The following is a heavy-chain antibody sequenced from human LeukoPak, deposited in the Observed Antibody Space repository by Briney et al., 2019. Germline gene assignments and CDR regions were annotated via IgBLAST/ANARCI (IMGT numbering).Heavy chain of an antibody. Sequence: PGGSLRLSCAASGFTFSDHYMDWVRQAPGKGLEWVAVISYDGSNKYYADSVKGRFTISRDNSKNTLYLQMNSLRAEDTAVYYCARDHSSSSGWLDYYYGMDVWGQGTTVTVSS. J-gene: IGHJ6*02. V-gene: IGHV3-30-3*01. CDR3: ARDHSSSSGWLDYYYGMDV. D-gene: IGHD6-6*01. CDR1: GFTFSDHY. CDR2: ISYDGSNK.